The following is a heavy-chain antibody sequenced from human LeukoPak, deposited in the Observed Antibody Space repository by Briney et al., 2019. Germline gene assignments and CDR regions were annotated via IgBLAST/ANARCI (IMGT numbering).Heavy chain of an antibody. J-gene: IGHJ4*02. CDR1: GFTFSSYA. D-gene: IGHD6-13*01. Sequence: GGTLRLSCAVSGFTFSSYAMSWVRQAPGKGLEWVSAISGSGGSTYYADPVKGGFTISRANYKNTLYLQRNSMGAEDTAVYYCAKATQQLVMKLYFDYWGQGTLVTVSS. V-gene: IGHV3-23*01. CDR2: ISGSGGST. CDR3: AKATQQLVMKLYFDY.